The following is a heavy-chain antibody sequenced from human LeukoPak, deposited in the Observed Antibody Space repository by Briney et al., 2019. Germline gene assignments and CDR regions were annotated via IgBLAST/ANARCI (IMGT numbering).Heavy chain of an antibody. CDR1: GYTFTSYD. CDR3: ARGGFGSGSHFDY. V-gene: IGHV1-8*01. D-gene: IGHD3-10*01. J-gene: IGHJ4*02. Sequence: ASVKVSCKASGYTFTSYDINWVRQATGQGGEWRGWMNPNSGDTGYVQKFQGRGTMTRSTSISKDYMELSSLRSEDTAIYYCARGGFGSGSHFDYWGQGTLVTVSS. CDR2: MNPNSGDT.